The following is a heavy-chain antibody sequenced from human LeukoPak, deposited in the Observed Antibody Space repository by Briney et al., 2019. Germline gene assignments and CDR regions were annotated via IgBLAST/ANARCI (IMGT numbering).Heavy chain of an antibody. CDR2: IYYSGST. D-gene: IGHD3-22*01. Sequence: PSETLSLTCTVSGGSISSHYWSWIRQPPGKGLEWIGYIYYSGSTNYNPSLKSRVTISVDTSKNQSSLKLSSVTAADTAVYYCARCPYYYDSSGYHYYYGMDVWGQGTTVTVSS. J-gene: IGHJ6*02. CDR3: ARCPYYYDSSGYHYYYGMDV. V-gene: IGHV4-59*08. CDR1: GGSISSHY.